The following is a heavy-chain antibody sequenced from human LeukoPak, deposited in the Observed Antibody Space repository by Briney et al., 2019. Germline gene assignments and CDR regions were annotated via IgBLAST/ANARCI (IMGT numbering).Heavy chain of an antibody. D-gene: IGHD2/OR15-2a*01. CDR3: ARDSRYYYMDV. Sequence: PGGSLRLSCAASGFTFSSYWMSWVRQAPGKGLEWVANIKQDGSEKYYVDSVMGRFTISRDNAKNSLYLQMSSLRAEDTAVYYCARDSRYYYMDVWGKGTTVTVSS. J-gene: IGHJ6*03. V-gene: IGHV3-7*01. CDR1: GFTFSSYW. CDR2: IKQDGSEK.